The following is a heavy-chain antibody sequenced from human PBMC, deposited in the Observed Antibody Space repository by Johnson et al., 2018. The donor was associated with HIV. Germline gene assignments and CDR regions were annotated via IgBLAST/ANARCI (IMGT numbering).Heavy chain of an antibody. J-gene: IGHJ3*02. Sequence: VQLVESGGGLVQPGGSLRLSCAASGFTFSSYWMSWVRQAPGKGLEWVANIKQDGSEKYYVDSVKGRFTISRDNAKNTLYLQVNSLIAEDTALYYCARAGPYCSGGSCYSPDAFDIWGQGTMVTVSS. CDR2: IKQDGSEK. D-gene: IGHD2-15*01. CDR1: GFTFSSYW. CDR3: ARAGPYCSGGSCYSPDAFDI. V-gene: IGHV3-7*01.